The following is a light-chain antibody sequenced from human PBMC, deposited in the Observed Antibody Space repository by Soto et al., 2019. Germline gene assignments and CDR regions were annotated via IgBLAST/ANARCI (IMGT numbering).Light chain of an antibody. Sequence: DVQLIQSPSTLSASIGDSVTITCRVSQAIRDWVAWYQQKPGKAPKLLFYDSTSSDSGVPSRFSGTGSETEFTLTISGIHPDDFATYYCQQYASYSKTFGQGTRVEL. CDR1: QAIRDW. CDR2: DST. V-gene: IGKV1-5*01. CDR3: QQYASYSKT. J-gene: IGKJ1*01.